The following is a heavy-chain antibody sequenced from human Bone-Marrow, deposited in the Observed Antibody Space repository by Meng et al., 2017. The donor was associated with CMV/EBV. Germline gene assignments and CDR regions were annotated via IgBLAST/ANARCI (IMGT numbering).Heavy chain of an antibody. J-gene: IGHJ1*01. CDR3: ATSYDILTGYPEYFQH. V-gene: IGHV1-24*01. CDR2: FDPEDGET. Sequence: QVQLVQSGAEGKKTGASVKVSCKVSGYTLTELSMHWVRQDPGKGLEWMGGFDPEDGETIYAQKFQGRVTMTEDTSTDTAYMELSSLRSEDTAVYYCATSYDILTGYPEYFQHWGQGTLVTVSS. CDR1: GYTLTELS. D-gene: IGHD3-9*01.